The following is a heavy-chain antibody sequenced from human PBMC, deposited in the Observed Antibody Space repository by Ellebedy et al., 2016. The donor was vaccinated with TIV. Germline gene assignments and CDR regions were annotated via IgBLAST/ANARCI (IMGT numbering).Heavy chain of an antibody. CDR1: GYTFTSFG. D-gene: IGHD2-21*02. V-gene: IGHV1-18*04. CDR3: ARDKAYSGGDCYDYYYGMDV. Sequence: AASVKVSCKASGYTFTSFGISWLRQAPGQGLEWMGWISAYNGNTNYAQNLQGRVTMTTDTSTSTAYMELRSLRSDDTAVYYCARDKAYSGGDCYDYYYGMDVWGQGTTVTVSS. CDR2: ISAYNGNT. J-gene: IGHJ6*02.